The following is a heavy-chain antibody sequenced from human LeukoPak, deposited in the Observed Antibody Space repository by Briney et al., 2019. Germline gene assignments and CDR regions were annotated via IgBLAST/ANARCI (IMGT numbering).Heavy chain of an antibody. D-gene: IGHD3-3*01. CDR3: AREDTIFGVVTWYYFDY. Sequence: ASVKVSCKASGYTFTSYDINWVRQATGQGLEWMGWMNPNSGNTGYAQKLQGRVTMTRNTSISTAYMELSSLRSEDTAVYYCAREDTIFGVVTWYYFDYWGQGTLVTVSS. V-gene: IGHV1-8*01. CDR1: GYTFTSYD. CDR2: MNPNSGNT. J-gene: IGHJ4*02.